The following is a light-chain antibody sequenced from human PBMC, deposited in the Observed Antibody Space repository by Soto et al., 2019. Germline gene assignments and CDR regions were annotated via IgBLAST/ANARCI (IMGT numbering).Light chain of an antibody. J-gene: IGKJ2*01. CDR3: QQHDKWPFT. CDR2: GAS. V-gene: IGKV3-15*01. Sequence: EIVMTQSPATLSVSPGERATLSCRASQSVSSNLAWYQQNPGQPPRLLIYGASTRATGIPARLSGSGSGTEFTLTLSSLQSEDFAVYYCQQHDKWPFTFGQGTKLDIK. CDR1: QSVSSN.